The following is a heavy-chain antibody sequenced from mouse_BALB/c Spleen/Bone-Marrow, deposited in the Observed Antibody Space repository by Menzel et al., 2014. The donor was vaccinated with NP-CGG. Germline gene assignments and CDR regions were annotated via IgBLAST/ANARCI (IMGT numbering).Heavy chain of an antibody. CDR3: ARDYYGSSGAMDY. CDR2: IYPGSGST. D-gene: IGHD1-1*01. V-gene: IGHV1-77*01. J-gene: IGHJ4*01. Sequence: QVQLKESGPELVKPGASVKMSCKASGYTFTNYVISWVKQRTGQGLEWIGEIYPGSGSTYYNEKFKGKATLTADKFSNTAYMQLSSLTSEDSAVYFCARDYYGSSGAMDYWGQGTSGTVSS. CDR1: GYTFTNYV.